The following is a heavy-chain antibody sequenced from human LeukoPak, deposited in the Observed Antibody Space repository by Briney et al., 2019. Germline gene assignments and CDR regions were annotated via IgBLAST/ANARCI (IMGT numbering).Heavy chain of an antibody. V-gene: IGHV1-2*02. D-gene: IGHD3-9*01. CDR3: VAGYDILTGFDY. J-gene: IGHJ4*02. Sequence: RASVKVSCKASGYTFTGYYMHWVRQAPGQGLEWMGWINPNSGGTNYAQKFQGRVTMTRDTSISTAYMELSRLRSDDTAVYYCVAGYDILTGFDYWGQGTLVTVSS. CDR2: INPNSGGT. CDR1: GYTFTGYY.